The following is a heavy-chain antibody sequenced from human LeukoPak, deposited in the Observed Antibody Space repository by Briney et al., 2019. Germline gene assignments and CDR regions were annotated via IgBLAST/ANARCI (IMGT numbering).Heavy chain of an antibody. D-gene: IGHD3-22*01. CDR3: AKASAMIVVVSKHFDY. J-gene: IGHJ4*02. CDR2: ISSSSSTI. CDR1: GFTFSSYG. Sequence: GGSLRLSCAASGFTFSSYGMHWVRQAPGKGLEWVSYISSSSSTIYYADSVKGRFTISRDNSKNTPYLQMNSLRAEDTAVYYCAKASAMIVVVSKHFDYWGQGTLVTVSS. V-gene: IGHV3-48*01.